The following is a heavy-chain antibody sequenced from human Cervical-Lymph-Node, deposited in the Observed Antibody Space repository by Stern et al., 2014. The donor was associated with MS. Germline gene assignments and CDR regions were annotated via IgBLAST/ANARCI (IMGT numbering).Heavy chain of an antibody. CDR3: ARGVTAVTNYVPNWCFDL. V-gene: IGHV4-39*02. D-gene: IGHD4-11*01. CDR1: GGSITNRDY. CDR2: VYYSGIT. J-gene: IGHJ2*01. Sequence: QVQLQESGPGLVKPSETLSLTCTVSGGSITNRDYWGWIRQSPGKGLEWIGSVYYSGITYYRPSLKSRATISIDTYRNQFFLRVASVPATDTAVYFCARGVTAVTNYVPNWCFDLWGRGTLVTVSS.